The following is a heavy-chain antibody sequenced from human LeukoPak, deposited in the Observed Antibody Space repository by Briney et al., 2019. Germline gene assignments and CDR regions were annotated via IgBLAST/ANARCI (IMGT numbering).Heavy chain of an antibody. D-gene: IGHD3-22*01. Sequence: SETLSLTCTVSGGSISSYYWSWIRQPAGKGLEWIGRIYTSGSTNYNPSLKSRVTMSVDTSKNQFSLKLSSVTAADTAVYYCAGAVTMIVVPMKGAFDIWGQGTMVTVSS. CDR2: IYTSGST. CDR3: AGAVTMIVVPMKGAFDI. CDR1: GGSISSYY. V-gene: IGHV4-4*07. J-gene: IGHJ3*02.